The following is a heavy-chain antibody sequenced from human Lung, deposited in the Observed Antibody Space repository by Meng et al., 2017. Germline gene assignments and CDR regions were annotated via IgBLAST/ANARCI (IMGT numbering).Heavy chain of an antibody. CDR2: INHSWST. Sequence: VQLHQWGPGLLQPSETLSLTCVVSGVSFSDYYWSWIRPPPGKGLEWIGEINHSWSTNYNPSLESRATISVDTSQNNLSLKLSSVTAADSAVYYCARGPTTMAHDFDYWGQGTLVTVSS. CDR3: ARGPTTMAHDFDY. J-gene: IGHJ4*02. D-gene: IGHD4-11*01. CDR1: GVSFSDYY. V-gene: IGHV4-34*01.